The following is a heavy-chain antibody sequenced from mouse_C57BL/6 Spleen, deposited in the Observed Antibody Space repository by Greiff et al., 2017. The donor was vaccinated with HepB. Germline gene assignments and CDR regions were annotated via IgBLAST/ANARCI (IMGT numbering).Heavy chain of an antibody. J-gene: IGHJ4*01. CDR2: IDPSDSYT. Sequence: QVQLQQPGAELVKPGASVKLSCKASGYTFTSYWMQWVKQRPGQGLEWIGEIDPSDSYTNYNQKFKGKATLTVDTSSSTAYMQLRSLTSKDSAVYYCARRGDIYYGTLFAMDYWGQGTSVTVSS. CDR1: GYTFTSYW. D-gene: IGHD2-1*01. V-gene: IGHV1-50*01. CDR3: ARRGDIYYGTLFAMDY.